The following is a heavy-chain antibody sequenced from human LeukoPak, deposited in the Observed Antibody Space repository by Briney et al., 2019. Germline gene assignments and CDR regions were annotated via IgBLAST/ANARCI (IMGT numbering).Heavy chain of an antibody. CDR1: GGSFSGYF. CDR3: ARGRYFDWLLLGWFDP. D-gene: IGHD3-9*01. Sequence: SETLSLTCAVYGGSFSGYFWSWIRQPPGKGLESIGETNHSGSTNYNPSLKSRVTISVDTSKNQFSLKLSSVTAADTAVYYCARGRYFDWLLLGWFDPWGQGTLVTVSS. V-gene: IGHV4-34*01. CDR2: TNHSGST. J-gene: IGHJ5*02.